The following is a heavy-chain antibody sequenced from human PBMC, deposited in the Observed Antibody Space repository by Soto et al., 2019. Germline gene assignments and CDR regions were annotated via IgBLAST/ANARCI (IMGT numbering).Heavy chain of an antibody. CDR3: PRVNCRSTGCYTFAP. V-gene: IGHV4-59*01. J-gene: IGHJ5*02. D-gene: IGHD2-2*02. Sequence: PSETLSLTCTVSGGSISSYYWSWIRQPPGKGLEWIGYIYYSGSTNYNPSLKSRVTISVDTSKNQFSLKLSSVTAADTAVYYCPRVNCRSTGCYTFAPWGQGTLVTVSS. CDR2: IYYSGST. CDR1: GGSISSYY.